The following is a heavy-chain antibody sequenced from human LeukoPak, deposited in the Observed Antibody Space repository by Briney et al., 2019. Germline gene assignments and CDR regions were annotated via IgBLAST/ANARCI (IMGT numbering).Heavy chain of an antibody. V-gene: IGHV3-21*01. J-gene: IGHJ6*02. CDR1: GFTFSSYS. D-gene: IGHD2-2*01. CDR3: ARALGYCSSTSCYDLPLYGMGV. CDR2: ISSSSSYI. Sequence: GGSLRLSCAASGFTFSSYSMNWVRQAPGKGLEWVSSISSSSSYIYYADSVKGRFTISRDNAKNSLYLQMNSLRAEDTAVYYCARALGYCSSTSCYDLPLYGMGVWGQGTTVTVSS.